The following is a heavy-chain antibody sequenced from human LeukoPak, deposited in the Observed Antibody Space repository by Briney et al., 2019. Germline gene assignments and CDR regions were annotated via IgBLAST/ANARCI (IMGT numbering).Heavy chain of an antibody. CDR1: GGSISSYY. CDR3: ARVPSLSSIAAAGKGGFDY. J-gene: IGHJ4*02. CDR2: IYYSGST. Sequence: SETLSLTCTVSGGSISSYYWSWIRQPPGKGLEWIGYIYYSGSTNYNPSLKSRVTISVDTSKNQFSLKLSSVTAADTAVYYCARVPSLSSIAAAGKGGFDYWGQGTLVTVSS. D-gene: IGHD6-13*01. V-gene: IGHV4-59*01.